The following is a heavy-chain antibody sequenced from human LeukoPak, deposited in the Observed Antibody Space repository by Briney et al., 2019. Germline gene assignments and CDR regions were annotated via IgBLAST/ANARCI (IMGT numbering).Heavy chain of an antibody. Sequence: GGSLRLSCAASGFTFSSYAMSWVRQAPGKGLEWVSAISGSGGSTYYADSVKGRFTISRDNSKNTLYLQMNSLRAEDTAVYYCAKADVLLWFGELFYFDYWGQGTLVSVSS. CDR1: GFTFSSYA. CDR3: AKADVLLWFGELFYFDY. D-gene: IGHD3-10*01. CDR2: ISGSGGST. V-gene: IGHV3-23*01. J-gene: IGHJ4*02.